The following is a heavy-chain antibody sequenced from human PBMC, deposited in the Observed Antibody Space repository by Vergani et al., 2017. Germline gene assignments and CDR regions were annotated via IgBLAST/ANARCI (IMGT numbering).Heavy chain of an antibody. CDR3: AKDPAELRYFDPVDY. J-gene: IGHJ4*02. CDR1: GFTFTNFA. CDR2: ISGSGGFT. Sequence: EVQLLESGGNLVQPGGSLRLSCAASGFTFTNFAMTWVRQAPGEGLEWVSGISGSGGFTYYADSVKGRFTISRDNSKNTLYLQMNSLRAEDTAVYYCAKDPAELRYFDPVDYWGQGTLVTVSS. D-gene: IGHD3-9*01. V-gene: IGHV3-23*01.